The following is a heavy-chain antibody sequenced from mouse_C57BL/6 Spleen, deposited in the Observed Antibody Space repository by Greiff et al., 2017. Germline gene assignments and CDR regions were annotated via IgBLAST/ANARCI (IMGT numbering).Heavy chain of an antibody. J-gene: IGHJ4*01. Sequence: QVQLQQSGPELVKPGASVKISCKASGYAFSSSWMNWVKQRPGKGLEWIGRIYPGDGDTNYNGKFQGKATLTADKSSSTAYMQLSSLTSEDSAVYFCARDYGSRGPYAMDYWGQGTSVTVSS. CDR3: ARDYGSRGPYAMDY. CDR2: IYPGDGDT. D-gene: IGHD1-1*01. CDR1: GYAFSSSW. V-gene: IGHV1-82*01.